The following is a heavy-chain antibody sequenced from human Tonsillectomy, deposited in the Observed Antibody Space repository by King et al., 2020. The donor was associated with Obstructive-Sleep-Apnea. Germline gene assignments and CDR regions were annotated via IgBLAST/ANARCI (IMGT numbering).Heavy chain of an antibody. J-gene: IGHJ5*02. CDR2: IKSKTDGGTT. Sequence: VQLVESGGGLVKPGGSLRLSCAASGFTFNNAWMSWVRQAPGKGLEWVGRIKSKTDGGTTDYAAPVKGRFTISRDDSKKTLYLQMNSLKSEDTAVYYCTTDELDSSGGNWFDPWGQGTLVTVSS. V-gene: IGHV3-15*01. CDR1: GFTFNNAW. D-gene: IGHD6-25*01. CDR3: TTDELDSSGGNWFDP.